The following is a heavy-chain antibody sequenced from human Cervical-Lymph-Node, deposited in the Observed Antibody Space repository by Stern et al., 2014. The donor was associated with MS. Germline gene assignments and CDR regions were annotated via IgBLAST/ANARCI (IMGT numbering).Heavy chain of an antibody. J-gene: IGHJ4*02. V-gene: IGHV3-33*01. CDR1: GFTFSSYG. D-gene: IGHD2-15*01. CDR2: IWYDGSNK. Sequence: VQLVESGGGVVQPGRSLRLSCAASGFTFSSYGMHWVRQAPGKGLEWVAVIWYDGSNKYYADSVKGRFTISRDNSKNTLYLQMNSLRAEDTAVYYCARGDGIQGYSLDYWGQGTLVTVSS. CDR3: ARGDGIQGYSLDY.